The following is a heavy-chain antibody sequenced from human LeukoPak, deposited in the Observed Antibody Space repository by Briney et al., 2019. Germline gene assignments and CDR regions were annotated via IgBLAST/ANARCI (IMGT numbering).Heavy chain of an antibody. CDR2: INHSGST. V-gene: IGHV4-34*01. Sequence: SETLSLTCAVYGGSFSGYYWSWIRQPPGKGLEWIGEINHSGSTNYNPSLKSRVTISVDTSKNQFSLKLSSVTAADTAVYYCARDREYSSGWYDYWGQGTLVTVSS. D-gene: IGHD6-19*01. J-gene: IGHJ4*02. CDR3: ARDREYSSGWYDY. CDR1: GGSFSGYY.